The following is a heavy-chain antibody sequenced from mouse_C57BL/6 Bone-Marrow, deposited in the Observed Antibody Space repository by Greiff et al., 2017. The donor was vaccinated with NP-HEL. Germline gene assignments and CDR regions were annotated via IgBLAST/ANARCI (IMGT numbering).Heavy chain of an antibody. Sequence: EVMLVESGGGLVKPGGSLKLSCAASGFTFSSYTMSWVRQTPEKRLEWVATISGGGGNTYYPDSVKGRFTISRDNAKNTLYLQMSSLRSEDTALYYCARPDGWGFADWGQGTLVTVSA. CDR2: ISGGGGNT. CDR1: GFTFSSYT. CDR3: ARPDGWGFAD. J-gene: IGHJ3*01. V-gene: IGHV5-9*01. D-gene: IGHD2-3*01.